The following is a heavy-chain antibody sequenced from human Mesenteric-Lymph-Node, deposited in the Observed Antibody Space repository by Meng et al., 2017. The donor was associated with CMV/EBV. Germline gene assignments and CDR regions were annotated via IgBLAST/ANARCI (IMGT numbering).Heavy chain of an antibody. CDR2: SRNRVNNYTT. D-gene: IGHD1-26*01. CDR3: ISYSGTYYPVDY. CDR1: GFTFSDHY. Sequence: GESLKISCAASGFTFSDHYMDWVRQAPGKGLEWVGRSRNRVNNYTTTYAASVKGRFTVSRDDSKNSLYLQMNSLKTEDTAVYYCISYSGTYYPVDYWGQGTLVTVSS. V-gene: IGHV3-72*01. J-gene: IGHJ4*02.